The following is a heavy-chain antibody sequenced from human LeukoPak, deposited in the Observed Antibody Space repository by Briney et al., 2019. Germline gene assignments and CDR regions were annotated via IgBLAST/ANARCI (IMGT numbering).Heavy chain of an antibody. V-gene: IGHV4-34*01. D-gene: IGHD5-24*01. J-gene: IGHJ4*02. Sequence: SETLSLTCAVYGGSFSGYYWSWIRQPPGKGLEWIGEINHSGSTNYNPSLKSRVTISVDTSKNQFSLKLSSVTAADTAVYYCARDPSNYYFDYWGQGTLVTVSS. CDR3: ARDPSNYYFDY. CDR1: GGSFSGYY. CDR2: INHSGST.